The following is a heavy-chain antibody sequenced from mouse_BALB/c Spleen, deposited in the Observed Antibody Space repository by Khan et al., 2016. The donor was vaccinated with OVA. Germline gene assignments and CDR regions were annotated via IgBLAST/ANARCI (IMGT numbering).Heavy chain of an antibody. CDR2: ISYSGNT. CDR1: GYSITSDYA. Sequence: EVKLLESGPGLVKPSQSLSLIYTVTGYSITSDYAWNLIRQFPGNKLEWMGFISYSGNTKYNPSLKSRTSITRDTSKNQFFLQLKSVTTEETATSYCARVYGGDFDYWGHGTTLTVSS. D-gene: IGHD1-1*01. J-gene: IGHJ2*01. CDR3: ARVYGGDFDY. V-gene: IGHV3-2*02.